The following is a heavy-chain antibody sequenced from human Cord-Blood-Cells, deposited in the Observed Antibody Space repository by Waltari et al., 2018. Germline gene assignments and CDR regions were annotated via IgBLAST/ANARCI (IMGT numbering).Heavy chain of an antibody. D-gene: IGHD6-13*01. V-gene: IGHV1-2*02. CDR2: INPNSGGT. CDR3: ARDFASPNIAAAGTPSDY. CDR1: GYTFTGYY. J-gene: IGHJ4*02. Sequence: QVQLVQSGAEVKKPGASVKVSCKASGYTFTGYYMHWVRQAPGQGLEWMGWINPNSGGTNYAQKFQGRVTMTRDTSISTAYMELSRLGSDDTAVYYCARDFASPNIAAAGTPSDYWGQGTLVTVSS.